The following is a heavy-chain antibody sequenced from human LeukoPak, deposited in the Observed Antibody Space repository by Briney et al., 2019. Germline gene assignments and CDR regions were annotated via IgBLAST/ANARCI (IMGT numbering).Heavy chain of an antibody. V-gene: IGHV1-2*02. CDR1: GYTFTDYY. CDR3: ARRGEGYNFAY. J-gene: IGHJ4*02. D-gene: IGHD5-24*01. Sequence: ASVKVSRKASGYTFTDYYLHWVRQAPGQGPEWMGWINPNSGGTKYAQKFQGRVTMTRDTSISTAYMELSSLRSDDTAVYYCARRGEGYNFAYWGQGTLVTVSS. CDR2: INPNSGGT.